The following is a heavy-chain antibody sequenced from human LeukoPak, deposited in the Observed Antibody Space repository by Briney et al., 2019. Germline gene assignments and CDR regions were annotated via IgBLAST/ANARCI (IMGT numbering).Heavy chain of an antibody. J-gene: IGHJ4*02. CDR1: APSLGIYW. CDR2: INSDASST. V-gene: IGHV3-74*01. CDR3: ARVGYSYGSYYFDY. Sequence: GGSLRLSCAVSAPSLGIYWTHWVRQAPGKGLVWVSRINSDASSTTYADSVKGRFPISRDTARNTLYLQMNSLRAEDTAVYYCARVGYSYGSYYFDYWGQGTLVTVSS. D-gene: IGHD5-18*01.